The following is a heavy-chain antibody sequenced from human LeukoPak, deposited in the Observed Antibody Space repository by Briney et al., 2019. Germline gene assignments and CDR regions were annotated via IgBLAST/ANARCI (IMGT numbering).Heavy chain of an antibody. D-gene: IGHD3-22*01. CDR3: ARHYDSSGYWYYFDY. Sequence: SETLSLTCTVSGGSISSYYWSWIRQPPGKGLGWIGYIYYSGSTNYNPSLKSRVTISVDTSKNQFSLKLTSVTAADTAVYYCARHYDSSGYWYYFDYWGQGTLVTVSS. J-gene: IGHJ4*02. CDR1: GGSISSYY. V-gene: IGHV4-59*08. CDR2: IYYSGST.